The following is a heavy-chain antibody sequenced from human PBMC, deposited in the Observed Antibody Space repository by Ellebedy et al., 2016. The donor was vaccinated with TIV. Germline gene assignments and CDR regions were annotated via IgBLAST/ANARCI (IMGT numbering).Heavy chain of an antibody. Sequence: GGSLRLXCVASAFTFSSYTMTWVRQVPGKGLEWVSVINSRSDYIYYADSVKGRFTISRDNAKNSLYLQMNSLRAEDTAVYFCARDLAVSGSDYWGQGTLVTVSS. D-gene: IGHD6-19*01. CDR2: INSRSDYI. V-gene: IGHV3-21*01. J-gene: IGHJ4*02. CDR3: ARDLAVSGSDY. CDR1: AFTFSSYT.